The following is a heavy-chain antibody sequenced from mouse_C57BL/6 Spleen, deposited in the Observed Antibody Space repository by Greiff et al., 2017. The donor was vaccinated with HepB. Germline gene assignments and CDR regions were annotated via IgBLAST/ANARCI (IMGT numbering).Heavy chain of an antibody. CDR2: LNPRSGYT. CDR1: GYTFPSYW. V-gene: IGHV1-7*01. Sequence: QVQLQQSGAELAKPGASVKLSCKASGYTFPSYWMHWVKQKPGHGLEWIGYLNPRSGYTKYNQKFKDKATLTADKSYSTAYMQLSSLTYEDSAVYYCARYLTTVVAADYAMDYWGQGTSVTVSS. CDR3: ARYLTTVVAADYAMDY. J-gene: IGHJ4*01. D-gene: IGHD1-1*01.